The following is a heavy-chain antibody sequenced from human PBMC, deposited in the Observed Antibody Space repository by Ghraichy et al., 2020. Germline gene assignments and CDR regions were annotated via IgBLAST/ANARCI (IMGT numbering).Heavy chain of an antibody. J-gene: IGHJ6*02. CDR3: ARIWGMNWGSSYYYYYGMDV. D-gene: IGHD3-16*01. Sequence: SETLSLTCAVYGGSFDHYFWTWIRQSPGKGLEWLGEVNLSGTTKYNASLKTRVTMSLDTSNNQFSLKVRSVTAADTAVYYCARIWGMNWGSSYYYYYGMDVWGQGTTVTVSS. CDR1: GGSFDHYF. V-gene: IGHV4-34*01. CDR2: VNLSGTT.